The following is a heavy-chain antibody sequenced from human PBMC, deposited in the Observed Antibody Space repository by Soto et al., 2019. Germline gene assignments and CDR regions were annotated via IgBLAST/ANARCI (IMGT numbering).Heavy chain of an antibody. D-gene: IGHD3-10*01. CDR3: ASGRGGWLFDL. CDR2: IYHSGST. CDR1: GGCISRVGYG. J-gene: IGHJ5*02. V-gene: IGHV4-30-2*01. Sequence: LSLCCVGSGGCISRVGYGWSWIRQPPGKGLEWIGYIYHSGSTYYNPSLKSRVTISVDRSKNQFSLKLSSVTAADTAVYYCASGRGGWLFDLWGQGTLVTVSS.